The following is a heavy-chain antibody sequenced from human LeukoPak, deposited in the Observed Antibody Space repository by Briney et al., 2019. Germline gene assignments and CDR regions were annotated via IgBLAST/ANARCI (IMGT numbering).Heavy chain of an antibody. J-gene: IGHJ6*02. CDR2: IYHSGST. CDR1: GYSISSGYY. D-gene: IGHD5-12*01. Sequence: SETLSLTCTVSGYSISSGYYWGWIRQPPGKGLEWIGSIYHSGSTNYNPSLKSRVTISVDTSKNQFSLKLSSVTAADTAVYYCARDQSRYDYHYYYGMDVWGQGTTVTVSS. CDR3: ARDQSRYDYHYYYGMDV. V-gene: IGHV4-38-2*02.